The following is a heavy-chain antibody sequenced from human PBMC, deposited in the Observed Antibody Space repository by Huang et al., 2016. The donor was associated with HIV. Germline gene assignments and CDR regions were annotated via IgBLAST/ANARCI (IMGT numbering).Heavy chain of an antibody. CDR2: IKHSGTT. CDR1: GGAFTGYF. J-gene: IGHJ3*02. CDR3: VRCPGYYFEPSRYFDAFDI. V-gene: IGHV4-34*02. D-gene: IGHD3-22*01. Sequence: VQLQQWGASLLKPSETLSLTCAVSGGAFTGYFWGWVRQAPGKGLEWIAEIKHSGTTSYNPSLKSRVSRSVDVSNNQCSLRLKSVTAADTAVYFCVRCPGYYFEPSRYFDAFDIWGPGTMVTVS.